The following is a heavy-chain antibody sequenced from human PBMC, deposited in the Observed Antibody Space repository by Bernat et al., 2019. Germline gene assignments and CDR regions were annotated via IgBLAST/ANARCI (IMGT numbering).Heavy chain of an antibody. V-gene: IGHV3-53*01. CDR2: IYNDGST. CDR1: GSTVSSNH. J-gene: IGHJ6*02. D-gene: IGHD1-26*01. CDR3: ARRGEGELLSPYYYGMDV. Sequence: EVQLVESGGGLIQPGGSLRLSCAASGSTVSSNHMNWVRRAPGRGLEWVSVIYNDGSTFYADSVKGRFTISGDNSKNTLYLQMNSLRAEDTAVYYCARRGEGELLSPYYYGMDVWGQGTTVTVSS.